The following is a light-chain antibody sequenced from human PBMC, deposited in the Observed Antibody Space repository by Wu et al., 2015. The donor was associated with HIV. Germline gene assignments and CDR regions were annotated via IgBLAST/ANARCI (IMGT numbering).Light chain of an antibody. CDR1: QSVSSN. CDR3: QQYDTWPPVDR. J-gene: IGKJ1*01. Sequence: EIVMTQSPATLSVSPGERATLSCRASQSVSSNLAWYQQKPGQAPRLLIYGASTRATGTPNQDQWQVGLGQSSLSPSAACSLKYLLVYYCQQYDTWPPVDRFGRRD. V-gene: IGKV3-15*01. CDR2: GAS.